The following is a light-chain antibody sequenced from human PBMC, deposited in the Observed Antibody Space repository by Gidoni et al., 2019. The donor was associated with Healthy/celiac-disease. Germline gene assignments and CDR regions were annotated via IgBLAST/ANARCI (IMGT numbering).Light chain of an antibody. CDR2: DAS. CDR3: QQRSNWPPL. CDR1: QSVSSY. Sequence: EIVLTQSPATLSLSPGERATLSCRASQSVSSYLAWYQQKPGQAPMLLNYDASNRATGIPARFSGRGSGTDFTLTSSSLEPEDFAVYYCQQRSNWPPLFGGGTKVEIK. J-gene: IGKJ4*01. V-gene: IGKV3-11*01.